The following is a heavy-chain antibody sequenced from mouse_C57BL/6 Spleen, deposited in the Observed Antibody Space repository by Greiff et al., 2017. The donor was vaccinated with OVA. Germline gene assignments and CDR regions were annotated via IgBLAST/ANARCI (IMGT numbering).Heavy chain of an antibody. V-gene: IGHV1-82*01. Sequence: VMLVESGPELVKPGASVKISCKASGYAFSSSWMNWVKQRPGKGLEWIGRIYPGDGDTNYNGKFKGKATLTADKSSSTAYMQLSSLTSEDSAVYFCAIITTVVPDYWGQGTTLTVSS. CDR1: GYAFSSSW. D-gene: IGHD1-1*01. CDR3: AIITTVVPDY. J-gene: IGHJ2*01. CDR2: IYPGDGDT.